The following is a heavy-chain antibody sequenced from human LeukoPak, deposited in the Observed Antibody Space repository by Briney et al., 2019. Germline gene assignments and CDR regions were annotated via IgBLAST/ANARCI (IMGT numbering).Heavy chain of an antibody. D-gene: IGHD6-19*01. CDR1: GGSISSHY. J-gene: IGHJ5*02. Sequence: SETLSLTCTVSGGSISSHYWSWIRQPPGKGLEWIGYIYYRGSTNYNPSLKSRVTISVDTSKNQFSLKLSSVTAADTAVYYCARGDLSSGWYWFDPWGQGTLVTVSS. V-gene: IGHV4-59*11. CDR3: ARGDLSSGWYWFDP. CDR2: IYYRGST.